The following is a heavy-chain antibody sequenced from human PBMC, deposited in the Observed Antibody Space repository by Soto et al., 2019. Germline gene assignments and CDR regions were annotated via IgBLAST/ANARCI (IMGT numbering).Heavy chain of an antibody. CDR1: GFTFTSSA. J-gene: IGHJ4*02. Sequence: SVKVSCKASGFTFTSSAVQWVRQARGQRLEWIGWIVVGSGNTNYAQKFQERVTITRDMSTSTAYMELSSLRSEDTAVYYCARNPAYGDYYFDYWGQGTLVTVSS. V-gene: IGHV1-58*01. D-gene: IGHD4-17*01. CDR2: IVVGSGNT. CDR3: ARNPAYGDYYFDY.